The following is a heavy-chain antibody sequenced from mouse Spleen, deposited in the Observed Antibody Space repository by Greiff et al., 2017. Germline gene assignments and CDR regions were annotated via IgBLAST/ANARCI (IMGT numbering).Heavy chain of an antibody. D-gene: IGHD2-3*01. J-gene: IGHJ2*01. Sequence: VQLQESGAELVRPGTSVKVSCKASGYAFTNYLIEWVKQRPGQGLEWIGVINPGSGGTNYNEKFKGKATLTADKSSSTAYMQLSSLTSEDSAVYFCARSDDGHYWGQGTTLTVSS. CDR2: INPGSGGT. CDR3: ARSDDGHY. CDR1: GYAFTNYL. V-gene: IGHV1-54*01.